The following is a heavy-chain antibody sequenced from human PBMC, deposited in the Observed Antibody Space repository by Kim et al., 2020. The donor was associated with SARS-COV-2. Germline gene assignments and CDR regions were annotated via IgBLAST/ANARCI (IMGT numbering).Heavy chain of an antibody. CDR1: GFTFSSYG. Sequence: GGSLRLSCAASGFTFSSYGMHWVRQAPGKGLEWVAVISYDGSNKYYADSVKGRFTISRDNSKNTLYLQMNSLRAEDTAVYYCAKTYGMDVWGQGTTVTVS. V-gene: IGHV3-30*18. CDR3: AKTYGMDV. J-gene: IGHJ6*02. CDR2: ISYDGSNK.